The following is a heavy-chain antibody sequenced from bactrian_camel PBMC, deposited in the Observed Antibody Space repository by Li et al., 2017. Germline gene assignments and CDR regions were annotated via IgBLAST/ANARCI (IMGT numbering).Heavy chain of an antibody. J-gene: IGHJ4*01. Sequence: HVQLVESGGGSVQTGGSLRLSCQVSGFPVDDSDMGWYRQPPGRACELVSRISSDGSTYYADSVKGRFTISRDKANNTMNLQMNSLKAEDTAMYYCAANFGPYCSGTYLTRRANFWGQGTQVTVS. CDR3: AANFGPYCSGTYLTRRANF. CDR1: GFPVDDSD. CDR2: ISSDGST. D-gene: IGHD2*01. V-gene: IGHV3S61*01.